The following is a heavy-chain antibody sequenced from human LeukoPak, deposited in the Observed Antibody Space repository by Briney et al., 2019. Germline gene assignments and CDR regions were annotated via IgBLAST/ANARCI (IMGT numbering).Heavy chain of an antibody. D-gene: IGHD2-2*01. Sequence: ASVKVSCKASGYTFTSYYMHWVRQAPGQGLEWMGIINPSGGSTSYAQKFQGRVTMTRDTSISTAYMELSRLRSDDTAVYYCANFVVIPAAMYRVAYWGQGTLVTVSS. V-gene: IGHV1-46*01. CDR2: INPSGGST. CDR3: ANFVVIPAAMYRVAY. J-gene: IGHJ4*02. CDR1: GYTFTSYY.